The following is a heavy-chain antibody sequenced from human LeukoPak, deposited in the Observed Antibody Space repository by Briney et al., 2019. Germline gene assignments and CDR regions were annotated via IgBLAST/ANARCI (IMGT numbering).Heavy chain of an antibody. CDR1: GFTFSSYW. Sequence: GGSLRLSCAASGFTFSSYWMHWVRQAPGKGLVWVSRINSDGSSTSYADSVKGRFTISRDNAKNTLYLQMNSLRAEDTAVYYCARVPCGGDCYWYFDLWGRGTLVTVSS. CDR3: ARVPCGGDCYWYFDL. CDR2: INSDGSST. D-gene: IGHD2-21*02. V-gene: IGHV3-74*01. J-gene: IGHJ2*01.